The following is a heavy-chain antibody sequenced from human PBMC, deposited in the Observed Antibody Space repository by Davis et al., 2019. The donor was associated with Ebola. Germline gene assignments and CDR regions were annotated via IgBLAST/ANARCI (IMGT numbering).Heavy chain of an antibody. CDR1: GFTFSSYG. D-gene: IGHD5-24*01. J-gene: IGHJ4*02. CDR2: ISYDGSNK. V-gene: IGHV3-30*03. Sequence: GSLRLSCAASGFTFSSYGMHWVRQAPGKGLEWVAVISYDGSNKYYADSVKGRFTISRDNSKNTLYLQMNSLRAEDTAVYYCARSGWLQDFDYWGQGTLVTVSS. CDR3: ARSGWLQDFDY.